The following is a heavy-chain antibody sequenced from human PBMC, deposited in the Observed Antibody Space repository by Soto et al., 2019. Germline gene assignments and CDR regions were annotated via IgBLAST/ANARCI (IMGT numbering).Heavy chain of an antibody. V-gene: IGHV3-64*01. CDR2: ISSNGGST. J-gene: IGHJ4*02. CDR3: AREGYCSSTSCDSWDY. Sequence: GGSLRLSCAASGFTFSSYAMHWVRQAPGKGLEYVSAISSNGGSTYYANSVKGRFTISRDNSKNTLYLQMGSLRAEDMAVYYCAREGYCSSTSCDSWDYWGQGPLVIVSS. CDR1: GFTFSSYA. D-gene: IGHD2-2*01.